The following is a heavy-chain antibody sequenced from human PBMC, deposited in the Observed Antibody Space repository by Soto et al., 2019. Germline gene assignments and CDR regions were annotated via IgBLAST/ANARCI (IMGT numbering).Heavy chain of an antibody. CDR3: ARLWGSSVDY. J-gene: IGHJ4*02. CDR2: IYYSGST. D-gene: IGHD6-6*01. V-gene: IGHV4-59*08. CDR1: GGSISSYY. Sequence: QVQLQESGPGLVKPSETLSLTCTVSGGSISSYYWSWIRQPPGKGLEWIGYIYYSGSTNYNPSPKRRVTVSVDASKNQFSLKLSSVTAADTAVYYCARLWGSSVDYWGQGTLVTVSS.